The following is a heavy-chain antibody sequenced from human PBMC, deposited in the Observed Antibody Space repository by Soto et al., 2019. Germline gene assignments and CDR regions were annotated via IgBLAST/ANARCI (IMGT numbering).Heavy chain of an antibody. CDR3: ARDQTVLVPAAGQTMDGGGFDY. CDR2: IWYDGGNK. Sequence: QVQLVESGGGVVQPGRSLRLSCAASGFTFSSYGMHWVRQAPGKGLEWVALIWYDGGNKYYADSVKGRFTISRDNSKNXXDXQXXSLGAEDTAVYYCARDQTVLVPAAGQTMDGGGFDYWGQGTLVTVSS. J-gene: IGHJ4*02. CDR1: GFTFSSYG. V-gene: IGHV3-33*01. D-gene: IGHD2-2*01.